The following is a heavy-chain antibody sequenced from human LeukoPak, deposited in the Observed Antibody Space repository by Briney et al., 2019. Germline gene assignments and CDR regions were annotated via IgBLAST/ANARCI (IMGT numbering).Heavy chain of an antibody. CDR3: ARTYDFGIGPPGDAFDN. D-gene: IGHD3-3*01. V-gene: IGHV3-48*01. Sequence: GGSLRLSCAASGFTFTMFSMNWLRQAPEKGLEWIAFIRGRSDTTYYADSVQGRLTISRDNAEDSVYLQMNSLRVEDTAVYYCARTYDFGIGPPGDAFDNWGQGTLVTVFS. CDR2: IRGRSDTT. CDR1: GFTFTMFS. J-gene: IGHJ3*02.